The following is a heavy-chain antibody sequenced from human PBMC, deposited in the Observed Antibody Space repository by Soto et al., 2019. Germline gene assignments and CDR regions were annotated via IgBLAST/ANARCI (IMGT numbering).Heavy chain of an antibody. CDR3: ARSTAVTMVRGVIYYYYGMDV. CDR1: GGSISSYY. J-gene: IGHJ6*02. V-gene: IGHV4-4*07. D-gene: IGHD3-10*01. Sequence: KPSETLSLTCTVSGGSISSYYWSWIRQPAGKGLEWIGRIYTSGSTNYNPSLKSRVTMSVDTSKNQFSLKLSSVTAADTAVYYCARSTAVTMVRGVIYYYYGMDVWGQGTTVTVSS. CDR2: IYTSGST.